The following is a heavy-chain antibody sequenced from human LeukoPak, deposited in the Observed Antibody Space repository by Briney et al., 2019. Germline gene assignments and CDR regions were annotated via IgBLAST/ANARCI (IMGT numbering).Heavy chain of an antibody. Sequence: GASVKVSCKASGYTFTSYAMHWVRQAPGQRLEWMGGIIPIFGTANYAQKFQGRVTITTDESTSTAYMELSSLRSEDTAVYYCARSRTTRELGFGAFDIWGQGTMVTVSS. D-gene: IGHD3-10*01. J-gene: IGHJ3*02. CDR2: IIPIFGTA. CDR3: ARSRTTRELGFGAFDI. CDR1: GYTFTSYA. V-gene: IGHV1-69*05.